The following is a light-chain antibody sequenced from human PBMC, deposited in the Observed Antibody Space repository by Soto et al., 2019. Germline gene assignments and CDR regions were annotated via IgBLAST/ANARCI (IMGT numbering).Light chain of an antibody. V-gene: IGLV2-14*01. J-gene: IGLJ1*01. CDR2: EVS. CDR1: NSDVGAYNY. CDR3: ASYGSSKV. Sequence: QSALTQPASVSGSPGQSIAISCTGTNSDVGAYNYVSWYQHHPGEAPKLMIYEVSNRPSGVSNRFSGSKSGNTASLTITGLQTEDEADYYCASYGSSKVFGTGTKLTVL.